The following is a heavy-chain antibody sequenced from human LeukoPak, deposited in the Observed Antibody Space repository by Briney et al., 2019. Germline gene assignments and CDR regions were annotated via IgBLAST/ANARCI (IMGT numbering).Heavy chain of an antibody. CDR3: AGAPYSGSYYGFDY. Sequence: GGSLRLSCAASGFTFSSYAMSWVRQAPGKGLEWVSAISGSGGSTYYADSVKGRFTISRDNSKNTLYLQMNSLRAEDTAVYYCAGAPYSGSYYGFDYWGQGTLVTVST. D-gene: IGHD1-26*01. J-gene: IGHJ4*02. CDR2: ISGSGGST. CDR1: GFTFSSYA. V-gene: IGHV3-23*01.